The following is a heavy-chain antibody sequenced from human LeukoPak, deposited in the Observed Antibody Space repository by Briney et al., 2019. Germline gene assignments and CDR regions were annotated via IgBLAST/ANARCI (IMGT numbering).Heavy chain of an antibody. CDR2: IIPIFGTA. Sequence: VKVSCQSSRGTLSSYAICWVRPAPGQGLEWMGRIIPIFGTANYAQKFQGRVTITADESTSTAYMELSSLRSEDTAVYYCARSGYSYGYTGPYGMDVWGKGTTVTVSS. J-gene: IGHJ6*04. CDR1: RGTLSSYA. V-gene: IGHV1-69*13. CDR3: ARSGYSYGYTGPYGMDV. D-gene: IGHD5-18*01.